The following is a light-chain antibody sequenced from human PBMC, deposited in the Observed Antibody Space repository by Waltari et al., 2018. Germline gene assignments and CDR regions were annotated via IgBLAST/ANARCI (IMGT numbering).Light chain of an antibody. Sequence: QSVLTQAPSVSAAPGQTVPLSCPVTTPNIGHTYVSWSQQLPGAAPKIVIYEDNRRPSGIPDRFSGSKSGASATLGITGLQTGDEADYYCGSWDSSLGIGVLGGGTRLTVL. J-gene: IGLJ3*02. CDR3: GSWDSSLGIGV. CDR2: EDN. CDR1: TPNIGHTY. V-gene: IGLV1-51*01.